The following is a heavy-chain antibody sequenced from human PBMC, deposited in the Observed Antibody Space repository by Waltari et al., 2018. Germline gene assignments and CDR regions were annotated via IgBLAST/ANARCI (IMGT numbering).Heavy chain of an antibody. J-gene: IGHJ4*02. CDR3: ARGGYSYGYGVRVEFDY. CDR1: GGSFSGYY. Sequence: QVQLQQWGAGLLKPSETLSLTCAVYGGSFSGYYWSWIRQPPGKGLEWIGEINHSGSTNYNPSLKSRVTISVDTSKNQFSLKLSSVTAADTAVYYCARGGYSYGYGVRVEFDYWGQGTLVTVSS. D-gene: IGHD5-18*01. V-gene: IGHV4-34*01. CDR2: INHSGST.